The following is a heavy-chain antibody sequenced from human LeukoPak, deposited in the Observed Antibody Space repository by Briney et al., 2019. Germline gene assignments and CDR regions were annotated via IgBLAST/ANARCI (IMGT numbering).Heavy chain of an antibody. V-gene: IGHV3-23*01. Sequence: GGSLRLSCAASGVTFSDYAMSWVRQAPGKGLEWVSDISGRGDSTYYADSVKGRFTTSRDKSKNTVYLQMNSLRAEDTAVYYCAILGYCSGGSCYHAIYFDYWGQGTLVTVSS. CDR3: AILGYCSGGSCYHAIYFDY. J-gene: IGHJ4*02. CDR2: ISGRGDST. CDR1: GVTFSDYA. D-gene: IGHD2-15*01.